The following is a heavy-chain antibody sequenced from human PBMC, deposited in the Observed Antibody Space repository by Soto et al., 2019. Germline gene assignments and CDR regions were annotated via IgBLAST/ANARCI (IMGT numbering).Heavy chain of an antibody. CDR2: VYYNGDT. CDR1: GDSLNHYY. J-gene: IGHJ4*02. V-gene: IGHV4-59*01. CDR3: ARYYCAGGTCYHFEH. D-gene: IGHD2-15*01. Sequence: LSLTCTVSGDSLNHYYWSWIRQPPGKGLEWIGYVYYNGDTNSNPSLKSRVSISVETSKNQFSLRLSSVTTADTAIYYCARYYCAGGTCYHFEHWSQGTLVTVSS.